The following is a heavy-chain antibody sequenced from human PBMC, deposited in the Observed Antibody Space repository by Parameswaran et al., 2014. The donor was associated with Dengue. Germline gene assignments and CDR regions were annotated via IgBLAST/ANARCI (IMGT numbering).Heavy chain of an antibody. CDR3: ARGGARYDSDMEWLLVF. V-gene: IGHV1-8*01. J-gene: IGHJ6*04. D-gene: IGHD3-3*01. CDR2: MNPNSGNT. Sequence: KLVRQAPGQGLEWMGWMNPNSGNTGYAQKFQGRVTMTRNTSISTAYMELSSLRSEDTAVYYCARGGARYDSDMEWLLVFWGKGDHGHRLL.